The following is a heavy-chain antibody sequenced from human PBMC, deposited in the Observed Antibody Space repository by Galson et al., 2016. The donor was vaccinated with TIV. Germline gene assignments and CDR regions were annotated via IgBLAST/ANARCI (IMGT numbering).Heavy chain of an antibody. CDR3: AKDSEYYFDTSGYYFPLDH. CDR1: GFMFSTYG. Sequence: SLRLSCAASGFMFSTYGMHWVRQSPGKGLEWVAFIRYDGSEKYVADSVKGRFIISRDNSKNMLYLQMNSVRVDDTGLYYCAKDSEYYFDTSGYYFPLDHWGHGTLVTVSS. V-gene: IGHV3-30*02. J-gene: IGHJ4*01. CDR2: IRYDGSEK. D-gene: IGHD3-22*01.